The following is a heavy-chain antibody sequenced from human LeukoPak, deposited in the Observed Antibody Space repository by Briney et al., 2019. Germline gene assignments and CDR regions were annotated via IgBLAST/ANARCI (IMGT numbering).Heavy chain of an antibody. J-gene: IGHJ4*02. CDR1: GRSTSSYY. D-gene: IGHD6-19*01. CDR2: IYYSVST. Sequence: SETLSLTCTVPGRSTSSYYWSWVRQPAGRGLEWIGYIYYSVSTNYNPSLKSRVTISVDTSKTQFSLKLSSVPAADPAVYYCARESGWYRSLDYWGQGTLVTVSS. V-gene: IGHV4-59*12. CDR3: ARESGWYRSLDY.